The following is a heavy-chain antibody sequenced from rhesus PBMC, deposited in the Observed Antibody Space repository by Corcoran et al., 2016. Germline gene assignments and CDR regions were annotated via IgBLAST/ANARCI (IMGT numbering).Heavy chain of an antibody. CDR2: IYGSSGST. J-gene: IGHJ4*01. CDR1: GGSISGGYV. Sequence: QVQLQESGPGVVKPSETLSLTCAVSGGSISGGYVCSWIRPPPGKGLEWIGYIYGSSGSTNYNPSLKNRVTISKDASKNQFSLKLSSVTAADTAVYYCARDSQSDSFDSWGQGVLVTVSS. CDR3: ARDSQSDSFDS. D-gene: IGHD2-15*01. V-gene: IGHV4-76*01.